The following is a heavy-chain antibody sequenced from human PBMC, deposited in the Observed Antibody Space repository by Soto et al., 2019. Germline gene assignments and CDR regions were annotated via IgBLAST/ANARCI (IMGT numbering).Heavy chain of an antibody. Sequence: QVQLVQSGAEVKKPGASVKVSCQTSGYNFSAYYFNWVRQAAGQGPAWMGWLNPRNGQTGYVQKFRGRVTMTRDTSIATVYLELSRLTSGDTAIYFCARETDTSRVDYWGQGALVTVSS. CDR2: LNPRNGQT. CDR1: GYNFSAYY. J-gene: IGHJ4*02. CDR3: ARETDTSRVDY. V-gene: IGHV1-8*01. D-gene: IGHD5-18*01.